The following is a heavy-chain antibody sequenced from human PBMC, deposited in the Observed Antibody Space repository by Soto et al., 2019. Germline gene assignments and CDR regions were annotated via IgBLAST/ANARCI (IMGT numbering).Heavy chain of an antibody. J-gene: IGHJ5*02. Sequence: EVQLVGSGGGLVLPGGSLRLSCAASGFTFSSYWMTWVRQAPGKGLEWVANIRQDGGQIDYVDSVKGRFTISRDNAKNSLYLQTNSLRAEDTAVYYCARWTVSANNWFDPWGQGNLVTVSS. D-gene: IGHD2-8*01. CDR1: GFTFSSYW. V-gene: IGHV3-7*05. CDR2: IRQDGGQI. CDR3: ARWTVSANNWFDP.